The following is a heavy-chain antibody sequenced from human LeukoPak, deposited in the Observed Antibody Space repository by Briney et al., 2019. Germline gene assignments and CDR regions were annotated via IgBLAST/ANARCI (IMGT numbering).Heavy chain of an antibody. Sequence: GGSLRLSCAASGFTFSSYWMSWVRQAPGKGLEWVANIKHDGSEKYYVDSVKGRFTISRDNAKNSLYLQMNCLRAEDTAVYYCARRLGLGFGEYSNNWFDPWGQGTLVTVSS. V-gene: IGHV3-7*01. CDR3: ARRLGLGFGEYSNNWFDP. D-gene: IGHD3-10*01. CDR1: GFTFSSYW. J-gene: IGHJ5*02. CDR2: IKHDGSEK.